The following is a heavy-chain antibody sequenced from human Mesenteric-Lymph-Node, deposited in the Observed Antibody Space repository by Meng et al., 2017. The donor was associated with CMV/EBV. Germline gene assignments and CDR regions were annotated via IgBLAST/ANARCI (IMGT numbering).Heavy chain of an antibody. CDR1: GFTFSSYA. J-gene: IGHJ6*02. CDR2: ISGSGGST. CDR3: AKDEAAMVGGYYYGMDV. Sequence: GESLKISCAASGFTFSSYAMSWVRQAPGKELEWVSAISGSGGSTYYADSVKGRFTISRDNSKNTLYLQMNSLRAEDTAVYYCAKDEAAMVGGYYYGMDVWGQGTTVTVSS. V-gene: IGHV3-23*01. D-gene: IGHD5-18*01.